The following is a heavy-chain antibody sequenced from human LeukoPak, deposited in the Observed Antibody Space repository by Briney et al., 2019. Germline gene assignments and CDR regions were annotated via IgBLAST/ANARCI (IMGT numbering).Heavy chain of an antibody. CDR2: INPNSGGT. CDR1: GYTFTGYF. CDR3: ATAGIVAVFGDAFDI. Sequence: ASVKVSCKASGYTFTGYFMHWVRQAPGQGLEWMGWINPNSGGTNYAQKFQGRVTMTRDTSISTAYMELRRLRYDDTAVYYCATAGIVAVFGDAFDIWGQGTLVTVSS. V-gene: IGHV1-2*02. D-gene: IGHD6-13*01. J-gene: IGHJ3*02.